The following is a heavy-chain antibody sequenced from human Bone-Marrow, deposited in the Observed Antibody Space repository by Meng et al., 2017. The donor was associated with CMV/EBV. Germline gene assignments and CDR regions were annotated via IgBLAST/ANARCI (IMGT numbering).Heavy chain of an antibody. CDR2: INSDGSST. CDR1: GFTFSSYW. V-gene: IGHV3-74*03. Sequence: GESLKISCAASGFTFSSYWMHWVRQAPGKGLVWVSRINSDGSSTKYADSVKGRFTISRDNTKNSLYLQMNSLRAEDTALYYCARDQSLGIAATGTFTMYGMDVWGQGTTVTVSS. CDR3: ARDQSLGIAATGTFTMYGMDV. J-gene: IGHJ6*02. D-gene: IGHD6-13*01.